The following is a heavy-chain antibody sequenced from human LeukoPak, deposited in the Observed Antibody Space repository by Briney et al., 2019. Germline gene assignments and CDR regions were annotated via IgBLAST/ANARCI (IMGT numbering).Heavy chain of an antibody. CDR1: GYTFTSYG. D-gene: IGHD6-13*01. V-gene: IGHV1-18*01. CDR2: ISAYNGNT. J-gene: IGHJ5*02. Sequence: GASVKVSCKASGYTFTSYGISWVRQAPGQGLEWMGWISAYNGNTNYAQKFQGRVTITADKSTSTAYMELSSLRSEDTAVYYCARHTESSMGGNWFDPWGQGTLVTVSS. CDR3: ARHTESSMGGNWFDP.